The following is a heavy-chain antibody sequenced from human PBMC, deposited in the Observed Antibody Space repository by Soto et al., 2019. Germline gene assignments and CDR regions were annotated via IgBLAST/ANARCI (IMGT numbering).Heavy chain of an antibody. CDR1: GFTFSNYA. CDR2: ISGSGDNK. V-gene: IGHV3-23*01. Sequence: EVQLLESGGGLVQPGGSLRVSCAASGFTFSNYAMSWVRQAPGKGPEWVSGISGSGDNKYYAESVEGRFTISRDNSKNMCFLEMNSRRAEDTAVYYCAKDHCSDNTCRGVITNWFDPWGQGTLVIVSS. J-gene: IGHJ5*02. D-gene: IGHD3-16*02. CDR3: AKDHCSDNTCRGVITNWFDP.